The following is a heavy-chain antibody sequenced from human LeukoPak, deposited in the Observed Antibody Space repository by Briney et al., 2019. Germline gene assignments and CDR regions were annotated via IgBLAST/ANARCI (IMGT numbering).Heavy chain of an antibody. V-gene: IGHV3-74*01. D-gene: IGHD6-6*01. Sequence: GGSLRLSCAASGFTFSSYAMSWVRQAPGKGLEWVSRVDSDGSGTVYPDSVKGRFTISRDNGKNMLFLQMNSLRVDDTAVYFCARGPVGLSALDAWGQGILVTVSP. CDR2: VDSDGSGT. CDR1: GFTFSSYA. CDR3: ARGPVGLSALDA. J-gene: IGHJ5*02.